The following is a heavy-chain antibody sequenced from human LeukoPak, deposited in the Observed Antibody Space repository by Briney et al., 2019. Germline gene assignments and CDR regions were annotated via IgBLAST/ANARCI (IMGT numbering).Heavy chain of an antibody. CDR2: IRHDGSKI. V-gene: IGHV3-30*02. J-gene: IGHJ6*03. Sequence: PGGSLRLSCEASGFTFSNYGMHWVRQAPGKGLEWAAFIRHDGSKIYYADSVKGRFTISRDSSKSTLYLQTNSLRAEDTAVYYGAKSVIPTAYQGTYYMDVWGKGTTVIVSS. CDR1: GFTFSNYG. D-gene: IGHD2-2*01. CDR3: AKSVIPTAYQGTYYMDV.